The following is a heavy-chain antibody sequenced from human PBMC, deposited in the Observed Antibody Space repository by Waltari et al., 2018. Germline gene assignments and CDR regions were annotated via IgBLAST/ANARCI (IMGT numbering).Heavy chain of an antibody. CDR1: GGSISGADTY. CDR2: ISYRGTT. CDR3: SREEQTFDFYGMDV. V-gene: IGHV4-30-4*08. J-gene: IGHJ6*02. Sequence: ELQESGPGLVRPSQTLSLTCTVSGGSISGADTYWNWIRQTPGKGLEWIGYISYRGTTSHNPALQGRVTISADTSKNQFFMTLTSVTATDTAIYYCSREEQTFDFYGMDVWGPGTTVTVSS. D-gene: IGHD1-26*01.